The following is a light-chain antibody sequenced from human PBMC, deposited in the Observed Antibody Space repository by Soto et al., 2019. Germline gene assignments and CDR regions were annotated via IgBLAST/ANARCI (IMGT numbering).Light chain of an antibody. CDR2: EVV. J-gene: IGLJ2*01. CDR3: CSFTSSTVI. Sequence: QSALTQPPSASGSPGQSVTISCTGTKNDIGVYDFVSWYQHHPGKAPRLIIYEVVQRPSGVPDRFSGSKSGNTASLTISGLQAADEGDYSCCSFTSSTVIFGGGTKLTVL. V-gene: IGLV2-8*01. CDR1: KNDIGVYDF.